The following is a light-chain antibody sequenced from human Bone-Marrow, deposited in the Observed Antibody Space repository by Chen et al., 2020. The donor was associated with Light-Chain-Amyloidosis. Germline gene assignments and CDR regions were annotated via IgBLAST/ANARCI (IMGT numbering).Light chain of an antibody. V-gene: IGLV2-23*02. CDR3: CSYGGRFSFM. CDR1: YSDVGSHNF. J-gene: IGLJ3*02. Sequence: QSALTPPASVSGSPGQSVTIACTGSYSDVGSHNFVSWYQLHPGRAPKLILYGVNNRPSGVSERFSGSKTDNTASLTISGLLGEDEADYYCCSYGGRFSFMFGGGTRLTVL. CDR2: GVN.